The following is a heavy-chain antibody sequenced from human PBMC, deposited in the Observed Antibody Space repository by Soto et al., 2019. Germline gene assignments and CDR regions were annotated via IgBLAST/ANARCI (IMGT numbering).Heavy chain of an antibody. CDR1: GESFSGYY. CDR2: INHSGST. V-gene: IGHV4-34*01. CDR3: ARGANIAAADTPNMIWFDP. J-gene: IGHJ5*02. Sequence: PSETLSLKCAVYGESFSGYYSNWIRQPPGKGLEWIGEINHSGSTNYNPSLKSRVTISVDTSKNQFSLKLSSVTAADTAVYYCARGANIAAADTPNMIWFDPWGQGTLVTVSS. D-gene: IGHD6-13*01.